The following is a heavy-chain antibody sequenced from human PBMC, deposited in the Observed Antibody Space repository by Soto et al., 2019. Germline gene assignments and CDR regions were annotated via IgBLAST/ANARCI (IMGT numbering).Heavy chain of an antibody. J-gene: IGHJ4*02. CDR2: INAGDGNT. CDR3: ARVHDLTTLGY. CDR1: GYTFTTYA. Sequence: GASVKVSCKASGYTFTTYAMHWVRQAPGQRLEWMGWINAGDGNTKYSQKFQGRVTITRDTSARTAYMELSSLRSEDTAVYYCARVHDLTTLGYWGQGTLVTVSS. D-gene: IGHD4-4*01. V-gene: IGHV1-3*01.